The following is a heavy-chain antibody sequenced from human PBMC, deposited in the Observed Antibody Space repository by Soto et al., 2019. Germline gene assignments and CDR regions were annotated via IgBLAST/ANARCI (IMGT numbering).Heavy chain of an antibody. Sequence: EVQLVESGGGLVQPGESLRLSCAASGFTFSPFWMHWVRQAPGKGLEWVSHMNADGSTTLYADSVKGRFTISRDNAKNTLALQMNSLRAEDTAVYYCVRDRGNHDSFDIWGQGTMVTVSS. V-gene: IGHV3-74*01. CDR2: MNADGSTT. CDR1: GFTFSPFW. D-gene: IGHD3-10*01. J-gene: IGHJ3*02. CDR3: VRDRGNHDSFDI.